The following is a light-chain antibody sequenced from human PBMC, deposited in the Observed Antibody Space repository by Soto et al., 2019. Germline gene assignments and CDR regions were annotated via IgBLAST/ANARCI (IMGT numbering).Light chain of an antibody. CDR1: SSNIGSNT. CDR2: SNN. J-gene: IGLJ2*01. V-gene: IGLV1-44*01. CDR3: AAWDDSLNGLVV. Sequence: QSVLTQPPSASGTPGQRVTISCSGSSSNIGSNTVYWYQQLPGTAPKLLIYSNNQRPSGVPDRFSGSKSGTSASLAISGLQSEDEADYYCAAWDDSLNGLVVFGGGTKLTVL.